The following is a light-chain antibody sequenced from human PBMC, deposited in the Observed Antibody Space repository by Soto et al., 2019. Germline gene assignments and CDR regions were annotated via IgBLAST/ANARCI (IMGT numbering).Light chain of an antibody. CDR3: QQYNNWPT. V-gene: IGKV3-15*01. J-gene: IGKJ1*01. Sequence: EIVMTQSPATLSLSPGERATLSCRASQSVSSNLAWYQQKPGQAPRLLIYGASTRATGSPARFSGSGSGTEFTLTISSLQSEDFEVYYFQQYNNWPTFGQGTKVEIK. CDR1: QSVSSN. CDR2: GAS.